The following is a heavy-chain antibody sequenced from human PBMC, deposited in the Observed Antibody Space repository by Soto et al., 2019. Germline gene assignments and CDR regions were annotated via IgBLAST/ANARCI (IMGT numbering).Heavy chain of an antibody. CDR1: GFPFDDYS. CDR3: AKDMTTVTTARGYYYYGMDV. Sequence: GGSLRLSCAASGFPFDDYSMNWVRQVPGKGLEWVSLISWDGGSTYYADSVKGRFTISRDNSKNSLYLQMNSLRTEDTALYYCAKDMTTVTTARGYYYYGMDVWGQGTTVTVSS. CDR2: ISWDGGST. J-gene: IGHJ6*02. D-gene: IGHD4-4*01. V-gene: IGHV3-43*01.